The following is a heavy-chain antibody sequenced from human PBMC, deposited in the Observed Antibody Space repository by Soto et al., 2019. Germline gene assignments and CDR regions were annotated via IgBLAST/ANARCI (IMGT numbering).Heavy chain of an antibody. J-gene: IGHJ6*02. CDR2: IYYSGTT. CDR3: ARGWGIQRWSYYGMDV. Sequence: QVQLQESGPGLVKPSQTLSLTCTVSGGSISSGDYYWSWIRQPPGKGLEWIGYIYYSGTTYYNPSRKSRVTISVDPSKNQFSLKLRSVTAADTAVYYCARGWGIQRWSYYGMDVWGQGTTVTGSS. V-gene: IGHV4-30-4*01. CDR1: GGSISSGDYY. D-gene: IGHD5-18*01.